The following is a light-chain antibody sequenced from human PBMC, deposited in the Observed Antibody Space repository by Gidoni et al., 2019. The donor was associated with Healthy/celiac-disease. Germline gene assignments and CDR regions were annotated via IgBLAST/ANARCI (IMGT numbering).Light chain of an antibody. J-gene: IGLJ2*01. Sequence: SSELTQYPAVSVALGQTVRITCQGDSLRSYYASWYQQKPGQAPVLVIYGKNNRPSGIPDRFSGSSSGNTASLTITGEQAEDEADYYCNSRDSSGNHVVFGGGTKLTVL. CDR2: GKN. CDR3: NSRDSSGNHVV. V-gene: IGLV3-19*01. CDR1: SLRSYY.